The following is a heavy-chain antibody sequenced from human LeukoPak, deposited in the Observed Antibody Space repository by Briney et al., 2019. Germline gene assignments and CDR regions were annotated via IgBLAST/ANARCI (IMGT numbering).Heavy chain of an antibody. J-gene: IGHJ4*02. CDR1: GGTFSSYA. Sequence: SVKVSCRASGGTFSSYAISWVRQAPGQGLEWMGGIIPIFGTANYAQKFQGRVTITTDESTSTAYMELSSLRSEDTAVYYCASPPIYYYDSSGYYYLYWGQGTLVTVSS. D-gene: IGHD3-22*01. V-gene: IGHV1-69*05. CDR2: IIPIFGTA. CDR3: ASPPIYYYDSSGYYYLY.